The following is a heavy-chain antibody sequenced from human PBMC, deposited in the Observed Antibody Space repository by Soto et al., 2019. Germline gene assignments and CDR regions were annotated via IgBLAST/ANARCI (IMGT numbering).Heavy chain of an antibody. J-gene: IGHJ6*02. Sequence: TSETLSLTCTVSGDSISSYSWGWIRQPPGKGLEWIATLYSDRDTYYNPSLKSRVTISADTSQNQFSLDLTSVTATDTVVYFFARHPGYCSGGRCNGQYTLDVWGQGTTVTVSS. D-gene: IGHD2-15*01. CDR3: ARHPGYCSGGRCNGQYTLDV. CDR1: GDSISSYS. V-gene: IGHV4-39*01. CDR2: LYSDRDT.